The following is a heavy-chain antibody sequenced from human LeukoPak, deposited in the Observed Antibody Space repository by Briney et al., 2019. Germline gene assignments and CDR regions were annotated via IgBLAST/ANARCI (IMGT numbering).Heavy chain of an antibody. D-gene: IGHD3-3*01. Sequence: GASVKVSCKASGYTFTGYYMHWVRQAPGQGLEWMGWIDPNSGVTNYAHKFQDRVTMTRDTSISTAYMELSRLRSDDTAVYYCARSKMDYDFWKTYYFDYWGQGTLVTVSS. V-gene: IGHV1-2*02. CDR1: GYTFTGYY. CDR2: IDPNSGVT. CDR3: ARSKMDYDFWKTYYFDY. J-gene: IGHJ4*02.